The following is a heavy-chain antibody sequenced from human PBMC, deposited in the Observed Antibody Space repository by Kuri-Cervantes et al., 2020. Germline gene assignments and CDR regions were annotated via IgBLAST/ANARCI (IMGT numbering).Heavy chain of an antibody. CDR1: GGSVSSGSYY. Sequence: SETLSLTCTVSGGSVSSGSYYWSWIRQPPGKGLEWIGYIYYSGSTNYNPSLKSRVTISVDTSKNQFSLKLSSVTAADTAAYYCARGRHAHYDYVWGSYRFWGQGTLVTVSS. V-gene: IGHV4-61*01. CDR3: ARGRHAHYDYVWGSYRF. D-gene: IGHD3-16*02. CDR2: IYYSGST. J-gene: IGHJ4*02.